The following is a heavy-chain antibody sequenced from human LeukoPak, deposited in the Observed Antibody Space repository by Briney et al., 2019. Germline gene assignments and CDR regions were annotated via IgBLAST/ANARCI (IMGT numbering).Heavy chain of an antibody. CDR3: ARHAYSYGQGSDY. CDR2: IYPGDSDT. CDR1: GYSFTSYW. J-gene: IGHJ4*02. D-gene: IGHD5-18*01. V-gene: IGHV5-51*01. Sequence: GESLKISCKGSGYSFTSYWIGWVRQMPGKGLEWMGIIYPGDSDTRYSPSFQGQVTIPADKSISTAYLQWSSLKASDTAMYYCARHAYSYGQGSDYWGQGTLVTVSS.